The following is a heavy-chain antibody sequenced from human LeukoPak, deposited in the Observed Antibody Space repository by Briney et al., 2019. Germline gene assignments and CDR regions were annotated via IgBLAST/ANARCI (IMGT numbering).Heavy chain of an antibody. CDR3: ARDLQFWSGYSTLYYMDV. CDR2: ISSSSSYI. D-gene: IGHD3-3*01. Sequence: GGSLRLSCAASGFTFSSYSMNWVRQAPGKGLEWVSSISSSSSYIYYADSVKGRFTIFRDNAKNSLYLQMNSLRAEDTAVYYCARDLQFWSGYSTLYYMDVWGKGTTVTVSS. J-gene: IGHJ6*03. V-gene: IGHV3-21*01. CDR1: GFTFSSYS.